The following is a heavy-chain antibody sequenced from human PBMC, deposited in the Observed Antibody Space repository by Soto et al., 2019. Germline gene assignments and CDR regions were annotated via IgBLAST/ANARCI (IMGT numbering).Heavy chain of an antibody. V-gene: IGHV4-30-4*01. Sequence: QVQLQESGPGLVKPSQTLSLTCTVSGGSVISGDYYWSWIRLPPGKGLEWNGCMYYSGSTSYSPYLQSRVTISVDRSKNQFSLKVNSVTAADTAVYYCARGAAREHYYNYYGMDVWGQGTTVTVSS. D-gene: IGHD6-6*01. CDR3: ARGAAREHYYNYYGMDV. CDR1: GGSVISGDYY. J-gene: IGHJ6*02. CDR2: MYYSGST.